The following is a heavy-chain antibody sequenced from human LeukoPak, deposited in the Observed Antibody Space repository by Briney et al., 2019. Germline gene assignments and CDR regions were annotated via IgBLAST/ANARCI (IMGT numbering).Heavy chain of an antibody. V-gene: IGHV3-30-3*01. D-gene: IGHD3-22*01. J-gene: IGHJ6*02. Sequence: GGSLRLSCAASGFTFSSYAMHWVRQAPGKGLEWVAVISYDGSNKYYADSVKGRFTISRDNSKNTLYLQMNSLRAEDTAVYYCARDRKSPYYYDSSGPPDYYYGMDVWGQGTTVTVSS. CDR2: ISYDGSNK. CDR3: ARDRKSPYYYDSSGPPDYYYGMDV. CDR1: GFTFSSYA.